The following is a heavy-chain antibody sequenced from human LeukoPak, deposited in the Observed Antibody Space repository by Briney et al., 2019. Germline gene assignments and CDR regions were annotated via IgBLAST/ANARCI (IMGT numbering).Heavy chain of an antibody. CDR2: IYSGGNT. V-gene: IGHV3-53*01. D-gene: IGHD4-11*01. CDR3: ARTKDYRFEY. Sequence: GGSLRLSCAASGVTVNNNYMSWVRQAPGKGLEWVSIIYSGGNTYYADSVKGRFTISRDESKNTLYLQMNSLRAEDTAVYYCARTKDYRFEYWGQGTLATVSS. CDR1: GVTVNNNY. J-gene: IGHJ4*02.